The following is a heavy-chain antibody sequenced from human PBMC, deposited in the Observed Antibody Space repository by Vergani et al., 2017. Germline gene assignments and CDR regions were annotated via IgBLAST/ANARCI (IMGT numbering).Heavy chain of an antibody. J-gene: IGHJ4*02. V-gene: IGHV1-24*01. CDR3: GARGLGMVWSGYYGFDY. D-gene: IGHD3-3*01. CDR2: FDPEDGET. Sequence: QVQLVQSGAEVKKPGASVKVSCKVSGYTLTELSMHWVRQAPGKGLEWMGGFDPEDGETIYAQKFQGRVTMTEDTSTDTAYMELSSLRSEDTAEYYWGARGLGMVWSGYYGFDYWGQGTLVTVSS. CDR1: GYTLTELS.